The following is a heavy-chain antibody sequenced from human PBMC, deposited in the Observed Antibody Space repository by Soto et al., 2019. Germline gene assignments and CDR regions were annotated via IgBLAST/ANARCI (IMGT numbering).Heavy chain of an antibody. D-gene: IGHD2-15*01. V-gene: IGHV4-39*01. CDR1: GGSISSSSYY. J-gene: IGHJ6*03. CDR3: ASLFCSGGSCYSTGYYMDV. CDR2: IYYSGST. Sequence: SETLSLTCTVSGGSISSSSYYWGWIRQPPGKGLEWIGSIYYSGSTYYNPSLKSRVTISVDTSKNQFSLKLSSVTAADTAVYYCASLFCSGGSCYSTGYYMDVWGKGTTVTVSS.